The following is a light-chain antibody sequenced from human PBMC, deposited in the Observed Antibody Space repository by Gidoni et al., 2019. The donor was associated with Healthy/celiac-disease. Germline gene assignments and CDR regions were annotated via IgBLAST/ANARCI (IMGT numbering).Light chain of an antibody. V-gene: IGLV2-8*01. CDR3: SSYAGSNNL. CDR1: SSDVGGYNY. Sequence: QSALTQPPSASGSPGQSVTISCTGTSSDVGGYNYVSWYQQHPGKAPNLMIYEVSTRPSGVPDRFSGSKSGNTASLTVSGLQAEDEADYYCSSYAGSNNLFGGGTKLTVL. J-gene: IGLJ2*01. CDR2: EVS.